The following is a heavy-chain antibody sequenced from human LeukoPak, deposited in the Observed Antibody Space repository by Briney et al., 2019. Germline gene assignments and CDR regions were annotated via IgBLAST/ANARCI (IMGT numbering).Heavy chain of an antibody. CDR2: IRYDGSNK. CDR3: ARAPYDSGSYHPIDY. V-gene: IGHV3-30*02. J-gene: IGHJ4*02. Sequence: GGSLRPSCAASGFTFSSYGMHWVRQAPGKGLEWAAFIRYDGSNKYYADSVKGRFTISRDNSKNTLYLQMNSLRAEDTAVYYCARAPYDSGSYHPIDYWGQGTLVTVSS. CDR1: GFTFSSYG. D-gene: IGHD3-10*01.